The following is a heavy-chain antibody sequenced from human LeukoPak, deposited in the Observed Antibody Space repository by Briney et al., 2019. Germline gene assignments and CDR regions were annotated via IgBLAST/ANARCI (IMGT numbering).Heavy chain of an antibody. CDR1: GYTFTDFY. CDR3: ARADRRRPPSSIGWYSENIFDY. V-gene: IGHV1-46*01. Sequence: GASVKVSCKASGYTFTDFYMNWVRQAPGQGLEWMGIINPSGASTSYAQKFQGRVTMTRDTSTSTDYMELSSLRSEDTAVYYCARADRRRPPSSIGWYSENIFDYWGQGTLVTVSS. J-gene: IGHJ4*02. CDR2: INPSGAST. D-gene: IGHD6-13*01.